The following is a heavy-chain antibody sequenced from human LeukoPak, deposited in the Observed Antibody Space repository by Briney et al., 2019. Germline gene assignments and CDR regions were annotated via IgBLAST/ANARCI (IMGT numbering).Heavy chain of an antibody. J-gene: IGHJ1*01. Sequence: GGALRLSCAASGFTFSSYWMHWVRQAPGKGLVWVSGTNTDGSSTMNADSVKGRFTIARDNAKNTLYLQMNSLRAEDTAVYYCYGANAEHWGQGTLVTVS. V-gene: IGHV3-74*03. CDR1: GFTFSSYW. D-gene: IGHD4-23*01. CDR2: TNTDGSST. CDR3: YGANAEH.